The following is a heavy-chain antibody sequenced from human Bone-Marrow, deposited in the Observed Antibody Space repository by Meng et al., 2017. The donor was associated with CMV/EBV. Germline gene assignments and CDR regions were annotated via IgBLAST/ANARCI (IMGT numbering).Heavy chain of an antibody. Sequence: ASVKVSCKASGYTFTSYGISWVRQAPGQGLEWMGWISAYNGNTNYAQKLQGRVTISVDKSKKQFSLNLRSVTAADTAVYYCATLPPRITILYGGMDSWGQGTTVTVSS. D-gene: IGHD3-3*01. J-gene: IGHJ6*02. V-gene: IGHV1-18*01. CDR1: GYTFTSYG. CDR3: ATLPPRITILYGGMDS. CDR2: ISAYNGNT.